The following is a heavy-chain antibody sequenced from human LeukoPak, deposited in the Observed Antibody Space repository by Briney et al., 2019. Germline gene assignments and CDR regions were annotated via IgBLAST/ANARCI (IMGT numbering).Heavy chain of an antibody. Sequence: SETLSLTCTVSGGSINSYYWSWIRQPPGKGLEWIGYIHYSGSTNYNPSLKSRVTISVDTSKNQFSLKLSSVTAADTAVYYCARDSSSSSRHDAFDIWGQGTMVTVSS. D-gene: IGHD6-6*01. V-gene: IGHV4-59*01. CDR1: GGSINSYY. CDR3: ARDSSSSSRHDAFDI. CDR2: IHYSGST. J-gene: IGHJ3*02.